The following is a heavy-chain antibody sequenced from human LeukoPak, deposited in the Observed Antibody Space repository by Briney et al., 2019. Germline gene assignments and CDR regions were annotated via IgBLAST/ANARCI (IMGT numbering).Heavy chain of an antibody. CDR3: AMNWNCDY. CDR1: GFTFSNYA. CDR2: ISNNGVST. J-gene: IGHJ4*02. V-gene: IGHV3-64*04. D-gene: IGHD1-1*01. Sequence: PGGSLRLSCSASGFTFSNYAMAWVRQAPGKGLEYVSAISNNGVSTYYADSVKGRFTISRDNPKSTLYLQMNSLRAEDTAVYYCAMNWNCDYWGQGTLVTVSS.